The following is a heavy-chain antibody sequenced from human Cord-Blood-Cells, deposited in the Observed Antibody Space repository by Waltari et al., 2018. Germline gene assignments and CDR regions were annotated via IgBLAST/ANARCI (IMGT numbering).Heavy chain of an antibody. Sequence: QVQLVQSGAEVKKPGASVKVSCKASGYTFTSYAMHWVRQAPGQRLEWMGWINAGNGNTKYSQKFQGRVTITRDTSASTAYMELSSLRSEDTAVYYCAREEVDVLRYFDWFDYWGQGTLVTVSS. CDR1: GYTFTSYA. J-gene: IGHJ4*02. CDR3: AREEVDVLRYFDWFDY. D-gene: IGHD3-9*01. V-gene: IGHV1-3*01. CDR2: INAGNGNT.